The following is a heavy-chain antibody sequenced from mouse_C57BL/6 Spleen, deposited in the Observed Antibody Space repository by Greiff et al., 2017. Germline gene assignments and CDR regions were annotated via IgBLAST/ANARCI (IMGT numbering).Heavy chain of an antibody. CDR2: IDPSDSYT. CDR3: ARRAVLRSYDFDY. CDR1: GYTFTSYW. V-gene: IGHV1-50*01. Sequence: QVQLQQPGAELVKPGASVTLSCKASGYTFTSYWLQWVKQRPGQGLEWIGEIDPSDSYTHYNQNFKGKATLTVDTSSSTSYMQLSSLTSASSAVYYCARRAVLRSYDFDYRGQCATLSVSS. J-gene: IGHJ2*01. D-gene: IGHD1-1*01.